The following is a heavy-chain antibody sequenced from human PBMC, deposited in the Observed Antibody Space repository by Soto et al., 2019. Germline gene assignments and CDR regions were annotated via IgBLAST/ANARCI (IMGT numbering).Heavy chain of an antibody. V-gene: IGHV3-30*18. CDR2: ISYDGSNK. J-gene: IGHJ6*02. D-gene: IGHD3-9*01. Sequence: APGKGLEWVAVISYDGSNKYYADSVKGRFTISRDNSKNTLYLQMNSLRAEDTAVYYCAKDHNYYDILTGYYMGYYYGMDVWGQGTTVTVSS. CDR3: AKDHNYYDILTGYYMGYYYGMDV.